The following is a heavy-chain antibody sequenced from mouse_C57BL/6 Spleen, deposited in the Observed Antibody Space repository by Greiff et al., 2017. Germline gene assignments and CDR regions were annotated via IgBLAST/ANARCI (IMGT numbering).Heavy chain of an antibody. D-gene: IGHD4-1*01. V-gene: IGHV1-52*01. CDR2: IDPSDSET. CDR3: ARFLGGGGSYYFDY. J-gene: IGHJ2*01. CDR1: GYTFTSYW. Sequence: QVQLQQPGAELVRPGSSVKLSCKASGYTFTSYWMHWVKQRPIQGLEWIGNIDPSDSETHYNQKFKDKATLTVDKSSSTAYMQLSSLTSEDSAVYYGARFLGGGGSYYFDYWGQGTTLTVSS.